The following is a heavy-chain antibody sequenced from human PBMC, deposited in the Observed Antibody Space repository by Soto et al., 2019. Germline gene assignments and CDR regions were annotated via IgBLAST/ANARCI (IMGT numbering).Heavy chain of an antibody. CDR3: AHRLSLTLYGTSGYIFDY. CDR1: GFSLSTSGVG. CDR2: IYWNDDK. V-gene: IGHV2-5*01. D-gene: IGHD3-9*01. J-gene: IGHJ4*02. Sequence: QITLNESGPTLVRPTQTLTLTCTFSGFSLSTSGVGVAWIRQPPGKALEWLALIYWNDDKGYSPSLKSRLTIAKDTSKNQVVLTMTNIDPVDTATYYCAHRLSLTLYGTSGYIFDYWGQGTLVTVSS.